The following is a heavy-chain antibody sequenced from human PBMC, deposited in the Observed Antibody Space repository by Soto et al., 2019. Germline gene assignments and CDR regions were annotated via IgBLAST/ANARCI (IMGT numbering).Heavy chain of an antibody. CDR2: ISAYNGNT. CDR1: GDTFTSYG. CDR3: ARFRDGYSYGFDP. Sequence: GASVQVSCKASGDTFTSYGISWVRQAPGQGLEWMGWISAYNGNTNYAQKLQGRVTMTTDTSTSTAYMELRSLRFDDTAVYYCARFRDGYSYGFDPWGQGTLVTVSS. J-gene: IGHJ5*02. D-gene: IGHD5-18*01. V-gene: IGHV1-18*01.